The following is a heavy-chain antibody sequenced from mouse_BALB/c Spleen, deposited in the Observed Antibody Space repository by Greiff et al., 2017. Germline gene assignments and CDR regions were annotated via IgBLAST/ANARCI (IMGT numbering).Heavy chain of an antibody. CDR3: ARGKGNYGNYGWYFDV. CDR1: GFTFSSYA. D-gene: IGHD2-1*01. CDR2: ISSGGST. V-gene: IGHV5-6-5*01. J-gene: IGHJ1*01. Sequence: EVQGVESGGGLVKPGGSLKLSCAASGFTFSSYAMSWVRQTPEKRLEWVASISSGGSTYYPDSVKGRFTISRDNARNILYLQMSSLRSEDTAMYYCARGKGNYGNYGWYFDVWGAGTTVTVSS.